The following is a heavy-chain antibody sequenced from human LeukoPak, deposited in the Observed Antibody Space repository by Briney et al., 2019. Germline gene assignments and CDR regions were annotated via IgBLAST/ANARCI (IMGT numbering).Heavy chain of an antibody. Sequence: SETLSLTCTVSGGSISSYYWSWIRQPPGKGLEWIGEINHSGSTNYNPSLKSRVTISVDTSKNQFSLKLSSVTAADTAVYYCARDPTKYCSSTSCYTTRDYWGQGTLVTVSS. J-gene: IGHJ4*02. CDR3: ARDPTKYCSSTSCYTTRDY. CDR1: GGSISSYY. CDR2: INHSGST. V-gene: IGHV4-34*01. D-gene: IGHD2-2*02.